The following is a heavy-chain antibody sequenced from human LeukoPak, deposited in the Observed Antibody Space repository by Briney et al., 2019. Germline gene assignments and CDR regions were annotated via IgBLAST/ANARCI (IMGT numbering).Heavy chain of an antibody. CDR2: ISSSSSTT. CDR3: ARGSVWKGEYYFDY. CDR1: GFTFSSYS. V-gene: IGHV3-48*01. D-gene: IGHD3-10*01. J-gene: IGHJ4*02. Sequence: GGSLRLSCAASGFTFSSYSMNWVRQAPGKGLEWVLYISSSSSTTYYADSVKGRFTISRNNAKNSLYLQMNSLRAEDTAVYYCARGSVWKGEYYFDYWGQGTLVTVSS.